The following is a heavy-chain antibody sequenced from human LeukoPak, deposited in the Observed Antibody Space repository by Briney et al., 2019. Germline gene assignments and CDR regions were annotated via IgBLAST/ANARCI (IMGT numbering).Heavy chain of an antibody. CDR1: GGSISSYY. Sequence: SETLSLTCTVSGGSISSYYWSWIWQPPGKGLEWIRYIYYSGSTNYNPSLKSRVTISVDTSKNQFSLKLSSVTAADTAVYYCARAGGFWSGYYMSGEYYFDYWGQGTLVTVSS. CDR2: IYYSGST. D-gene: IGHD3-3*01. V-gene: IGHV4-59*01. CDR3: ARAGGFWSGYYMSGEYYFDY. J-gene: IGHJ4*02.